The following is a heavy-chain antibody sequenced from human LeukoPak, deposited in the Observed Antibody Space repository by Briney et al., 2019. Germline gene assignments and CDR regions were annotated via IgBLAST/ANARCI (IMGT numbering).Heavy chain of an antibody. CDR1: GFTFDDYA. V-gene: IGHV3-9*01. CDR3: AKDSAD. Sequence: GGSLRLSCAASGFTFDDYAMHWVRQAPGKGLEWVSGISWNSGSIGYADSVKGRFTISRDNAKNSLYLQMNSLRAEDTALYYCAKDSADWGQGTLVPVSS. J-gene: IGHJ4*02. CDR2: ISWNSGSI.